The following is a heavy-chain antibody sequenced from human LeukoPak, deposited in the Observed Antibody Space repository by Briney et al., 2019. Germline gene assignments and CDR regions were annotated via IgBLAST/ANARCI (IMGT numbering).Heavy chain of an antibody. CDR2: IRYDGSNK. D-gene: IGHD6-13*01. CDR3: AKDGGYSSSWLYYYYYYMDV. J-gene: IGHJ6*03. Sequence: GGSLRLSCAASGFTFSSYGMHWVRQAPGKGLEWVAFIRYDGSNKYYADSVKGRFTISRDNSKNTLHLQMNSLRAEDTAVYYCAKDGGYSSSWLYYYYYYMDVWGKGTTVTISS. CDR1: GFTFSSYG. V-gene: IGHV3-30*02.